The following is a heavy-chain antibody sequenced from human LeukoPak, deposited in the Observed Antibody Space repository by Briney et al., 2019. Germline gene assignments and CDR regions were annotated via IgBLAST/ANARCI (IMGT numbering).Heavy chain of an antibody. D-gene: IGHD3-16*01. J-gene: IGHJ4*02. CDR2: INHSGST. CDR3: ARLVWLVFDY. Sequence: PSETLSLTCAVYGGSLSGYYWSWIRQPPGKGLEWIGEINHSGSTNFNPSLKSRVTISVDTSKNQFSLKLSSVTAADTAVYYCARLVWLVFDYWGQGTLVTVSS. CDR1: GGSLSGYY. V-gene: IGHV4-34*01.